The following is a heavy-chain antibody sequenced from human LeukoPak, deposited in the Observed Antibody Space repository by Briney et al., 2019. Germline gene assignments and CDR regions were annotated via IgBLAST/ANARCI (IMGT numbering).Heavy chain of an antibody. J-gene: IGHJ6*02. CDR2: IWYDESNK. V-gene: IGHV3-33*01. CDR1: GFTFSNFG. Sequence: GGSLRLSCAASGFTFSNFGMHWVRQAPGKGLEWVAVIWYDESNKYYADSVKGRFTIARDNSKNTLYLQMNSLRAEDTAVYYCARDQVQNYYYSGMDVWGQGTTVTVSS. D-gene: IGHD2/OR15-2a*01. CDR3: ARDQVQNYYYSGMDV.